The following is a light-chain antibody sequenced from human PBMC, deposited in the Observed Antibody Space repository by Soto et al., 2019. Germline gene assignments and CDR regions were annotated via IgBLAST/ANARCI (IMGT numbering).Light chain of an antibody. CDR1: QTVVSSY. J-gene: IGKJ1*01. Sequence: ETVLTQSPGTLSLSPGERATLFCRASQTVVSSYLAWYQQKPGQTPRLLIYGASTRATGIPDRFSGYGSGTDFTRTISRLEPEDFGVYYCQQQGNSRTWTFGQGTKVEIK. CDR3: QQQGNSRTWT. CDR2: GAS. V-gene: IGKV3-20*01.